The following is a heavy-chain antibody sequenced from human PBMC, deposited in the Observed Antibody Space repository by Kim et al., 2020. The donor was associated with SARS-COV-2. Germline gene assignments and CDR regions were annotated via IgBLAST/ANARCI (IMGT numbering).Heavy chain of an antibody. V-gene: IGHV3-30-3*01. CDR1: GFTFSSYA. CDR2: ISYDGSNK. D-gene: IGHD3-10*01. CDR3: ASILLAGGSGSSTTYYFDY. Sequence: GGSLRLSCAASGFTFSSYAMHWVRQAPGKGLEWVAVISYDGSNKYYADSVKGRFTISRDNSKNTLYLQMNSLRAEDTAVYYCASILLAGGSGSSTTYYFDYWGQGTLVTVSS. J-gene: IGHJ4*02.